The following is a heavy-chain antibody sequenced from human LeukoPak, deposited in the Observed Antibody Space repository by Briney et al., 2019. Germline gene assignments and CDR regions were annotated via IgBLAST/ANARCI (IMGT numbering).Heavy chain of an antibody. CDR1: GFTVSSNY. V-gene: IGHV3-53*01. CDR3: ARPGGGFAFQH. Sequence: GGSLRLASAASGFTVSSNYMSWVRQAPGKGLEWVSVIYSGGSTYYAASVKGRFTISRDNSKNTLYLQMNSLRAEDTAVYYCARPGGGFAFQHWGQGTLVTVSS. D-gene: IGHD3-16*01. J-gene: IGHJ1*01. CDR2: IYSGGST.